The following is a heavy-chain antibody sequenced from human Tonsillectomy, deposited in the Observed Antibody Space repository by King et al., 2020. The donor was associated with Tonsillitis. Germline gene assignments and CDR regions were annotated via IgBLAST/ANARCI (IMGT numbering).Heavy chain of an antibody. V-gene: IGHV3-74*01. CDR1: GFTFSSHW. CDR3: ARDVKYGSGSLGD. CDR2: IKTDGSGS. D-gene: IGHD3-10*01. J-gene: IGHJ4*02. Sequence: VQLVESGGGLVQPGGSLRLSCAASGFTFSSHWMHWVRQPPGKGLVWVSRIKTDGSGSDYADSVKGRFTISRDNAKNTLYLQMNSLGAEDTAVYYCARDVKYGSGSLGDWGQGTLVTVSS.